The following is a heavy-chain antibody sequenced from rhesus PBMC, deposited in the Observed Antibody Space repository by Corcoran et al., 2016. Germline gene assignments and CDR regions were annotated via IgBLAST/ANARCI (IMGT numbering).Heavy chain of an antibody. D-gene: IGHD2-21*01. J-gene: IGHJ6*01. CDR3: ARERGEILYWFLHAFDS. CDR2: IYGSIGST. CDR1: GGSISSGFG. Sequence: QVQLQESGPGLVKPSETLSLTCAVSGGSISSGFGWSWTRQPPGKGLGWIGHIYGSIGSTYYNPSLKSRVTISKDTSKNQFSLKLSSVTAADTAVYYCARERGEILYWFLHAFDSWGQGVVVTVSS. V-gene: IGHV4S7*01.